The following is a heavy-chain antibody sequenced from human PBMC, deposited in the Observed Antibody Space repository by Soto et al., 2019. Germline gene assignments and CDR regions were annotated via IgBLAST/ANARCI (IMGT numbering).Heavy chain of an antibody. J-gene: IGHJ6*02. Sequence: GESLKISCKGSGYSFTSYWIGWVRQMPGKGLEWMGIIYPGDSDTRYSPSFQGQVTISADKSISTAYLQWSSLKASDTAMYYCARSSSASLGYYYFYGMVVWDQGTTVTASS. D-gene: IGHD6-6*01. CDR1: GYSFTSYW. CDR2: IYPGDSDT. V-gene: IGHV5-51*01. CDR3: ARSSSASLGYYYFYGMVV.